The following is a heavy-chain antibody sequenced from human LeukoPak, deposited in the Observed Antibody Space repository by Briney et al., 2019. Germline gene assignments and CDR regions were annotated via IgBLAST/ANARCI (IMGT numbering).Heavy chain of an antibody. V-gene: IGHV4-34*01. CDR1: GGSFSGYY. CDR2: INHSGST. D-gene: IGHD3-16*01. Sequence: PSETLSLTCAVYGGSFSGYYWSWIRQPPGKGLEWIGEINHSGSTNYNPSLKSRVTISVDTSKNQFSLKLSSVTAADTAVYYCARIAKITEGDYWGQGTLVPVSS. CDR3: ARIAKITEGDY. J-gene: IGHJ4*02.